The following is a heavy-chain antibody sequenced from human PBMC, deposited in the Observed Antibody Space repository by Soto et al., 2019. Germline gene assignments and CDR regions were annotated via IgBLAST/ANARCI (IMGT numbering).Heavy chain of an antibody. CDR1: GGTFSSYA. D-gene: IGHD2-15*01. CDR2: IIPICGTA. J-gene: IGHJ6*02. Sequence: QVQLVQSGAEVKKPGSSVKVSCKASGGTFSSYAISWVRQAPGQGLEWMGGIIPICGTANYAQKFQGRVTITADESTSTAYMELSSLRSEDTAVYYCARCSGGSCYSEKYYYYGMDVWGQGTTVTVSS. V-gene: IGHV1-69*01. CDR3: ARCSGGSCYSEKYYYYGMDV.